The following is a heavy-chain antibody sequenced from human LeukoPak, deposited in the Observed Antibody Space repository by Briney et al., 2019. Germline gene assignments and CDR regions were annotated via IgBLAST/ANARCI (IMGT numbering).Heavy chain of an antibody. V-gene: IGHV3-30*02. CDR2: TRYDGTDK. CDR1: GFTFSVYG. CDR3: XKGXCSSNSCYVFDY. D-gene: IGHD2-2*01. Sequence: PGGSLRLSCAASGFTFSVYGMHWVRQAPGKGLEWVAFTRYDGTDKYYADSVRGRFTISRDNSKNTLYLQMNSLRAEDTAVYYCXKGXCSSNSCYVFDYWGQGTLVTVSS. J-gene: IGHJ4*02.